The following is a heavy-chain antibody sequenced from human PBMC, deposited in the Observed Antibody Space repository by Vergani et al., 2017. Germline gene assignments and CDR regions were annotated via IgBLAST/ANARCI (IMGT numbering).Heavy chain of an antibody. CDR2: IYHSGST. Sequence: QVKLQESGPGLVKPSETLSLTCAVSGYSISSGYYWGWIRQPPGKGLEWIGSIYHSGSTYYNPSLKSRVTISVDTSKNQFSLKLSSVTAADTAVYYCARPERSSGWFDPWGQGTLVTVSS. CDR3: ARPERSSGWFDP. D-gene: IGHD6-19*01. J-gene: IGHJ5*02. V-gene: IGHV4-38-2*01. CDR1: GYSISSGYY.